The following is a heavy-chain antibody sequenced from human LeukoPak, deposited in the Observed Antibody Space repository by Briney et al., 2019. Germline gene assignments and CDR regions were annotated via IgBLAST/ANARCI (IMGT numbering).Heavy chain of an antibody. J-gene: IGHJ4*02. Sequence: GESLRLSCAASGFTFSSYAMSWVRQAPGKGLEWVSAISGSGGSTYYVDSVKGRFTISRDNSKNTLYLQMNSLRAEDTAVYYCAKAVRGYFDYWGQGTLVTVSS. CDR3: AKAVRGYFDY. CDR2: ISGSGGST. D-gene: IGHD2-15*01. V-gene: IGHV3-23*01. CDR1: GFTFSSYA.